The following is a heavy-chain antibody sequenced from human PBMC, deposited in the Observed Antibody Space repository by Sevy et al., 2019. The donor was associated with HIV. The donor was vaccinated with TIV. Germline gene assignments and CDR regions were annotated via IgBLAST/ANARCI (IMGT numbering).Heavy chain of an antibody. D-gene: IGHD6-6*01. V-gene: IGHV4-31*03. Sequence: SETLSLTCTVSGAAISSGGYYWTWIRQHPGKGREWIGNIYDSGSCFYNPSLKGRVVMSVVTSKNQFSLNLTFLTAADTAVYYCARVPVGSSPYYYAIDVWGQGTSVTVSS. CDR3: ARVPVGSSPYYYAIDV. CDR2: IYDSGSC. J-gene: IGHJ6*02. CDR1: GAAISSGGYY.